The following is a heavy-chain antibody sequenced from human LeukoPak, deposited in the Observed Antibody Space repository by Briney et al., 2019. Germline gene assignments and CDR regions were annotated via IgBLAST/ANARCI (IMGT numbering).Heavy chain of an antibody. CDR2: IYYSGST. Sequence: SETLSLTCTVSGGSISSYYWSWIRQPPGKGLEWIGYIYYSGSTNYNPSLKSRVTISVDTSKNQFSLKLSSVTAADTAVYYCARVMRYGDYSRWFDPWGQGILVTVSS. D-gene: IGHD4-17*01. J-gene: IGHJ5*02. V-gene: IGHV4-59*01. CDR3: ARVMRYGDYSRWFDP. CDR1: GGSISSYY.